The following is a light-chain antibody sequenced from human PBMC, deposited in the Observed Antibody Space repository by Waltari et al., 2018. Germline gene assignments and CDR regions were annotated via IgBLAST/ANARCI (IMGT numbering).Light chain of an antibody. CDR2: DVS. Sequence: QSALTQLRAVSGSPGQSVTTPCTGTSSDVGGYDYVSRYQQHPGKAPKLMIYDVSKRPSGVPDRFSGPKSGNTASLTISGLQAEDEADYYCCSYAGSYTVVFGGGTKLTVL. CDR3: CSYAGSYTVV. J-gene: IGLJ3*02. V-gene: IGLV2-11*01. CDR1: SSDVGGYDY.